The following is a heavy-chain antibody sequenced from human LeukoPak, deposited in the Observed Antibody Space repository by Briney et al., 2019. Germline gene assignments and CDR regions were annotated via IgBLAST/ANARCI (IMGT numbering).Heavy chain of an antibody. CDR1: GYTFTNYG. Sequence: ASVKVSCKASGYTFTNYGINWVRQAPGQGLEWLAWISAYNGNTNYAQKFQGRVIMTTDTSTSTAYMELRSLRSDDTAVYYCARQGGYCSGTSCYLNWFDPWGQGTLVTVSS. J-gene: IGHJ5*02. V-gene: IGHV1-18*01. D-gene: IGHD2-2*01. CDR3: ARQGGYCSGTSCYLNWFDP. CDR2: ISAYNGNT.